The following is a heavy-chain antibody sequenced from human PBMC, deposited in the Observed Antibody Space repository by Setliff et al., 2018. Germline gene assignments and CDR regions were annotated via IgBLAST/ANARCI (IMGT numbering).Heavy chain of an antibody. CDR1: GFTFDDYA. CDR2: ISWNSGSI. J-gene: IGHJ2*01. Sequence: SLRLSCAASGFTFDDYAMHWVRQAPGKGLEWVSGISWNSGSIGYADSVKGRFTISRDNAKNSLYLQMNSLRAEDTALYYCARVAGRGRYWYFDLWGRGTLVTVSS. CDR3: ARVAGRGRYWYFDL. V-gene: IGHV3-9*01.